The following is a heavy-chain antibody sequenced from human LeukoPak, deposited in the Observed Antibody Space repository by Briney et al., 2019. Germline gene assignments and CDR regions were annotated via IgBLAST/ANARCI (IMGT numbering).Heavy chain of an antibody. Sequence: GGSLRLSCAASGFTFATYWMTWVRQAPGKGLEWVATIKQDGSDKYYVDSVKGRFTISKDNAKNSLYLQMSSLTAEDTAVYYCARGGSRLSAYWGQGTLVTVSS. CDR1: GFTFATYW. J-gene: IGHJ4*02. CDR3: ARGGSRLSAY. D-gene: IGHD5-12*01. CDR2: IKQDGSDK. V-gene: IGHV3-7*01.